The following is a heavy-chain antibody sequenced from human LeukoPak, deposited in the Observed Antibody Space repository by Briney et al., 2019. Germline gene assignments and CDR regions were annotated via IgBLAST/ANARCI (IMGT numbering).Heavy chain of an antibody. J-gene: IGHJ4*02. CDR3: ARRVSTSPLFEY. CDR2: IYPGDSDT. V-gene: IGHV5-51*01. CDR1: GYRFTDYW. D-gene: IGHD5/OR15-5a*01. Sequence: GEPLKISCKGSGYRFTDYWIGWVRQMPGKGLEWMGIIYPGDSDTRYSPSFQGQVTIWADKSITTAYLQWSGLKASDTAMYYCARRVSTSPLFEYWGQGTLVTVSS.